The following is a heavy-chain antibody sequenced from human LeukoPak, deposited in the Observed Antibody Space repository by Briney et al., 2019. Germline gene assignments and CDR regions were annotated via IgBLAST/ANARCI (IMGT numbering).Heavy chain of an antibody. CDR1: GGSISSSSYY. V-gene: IGHV4-39*01. CDR3: ARTVAGTELDY. D-gene: IGHD6-19*01. CDR2: IYYSGST. J-gene: IGHJ4*02. Sequence: PSETLSLTCTVSGGSISSSSYYWGWIRQPPGKGLEWIGTIYYSGSTYYNPSLKSRVTISVDTSKNQFSLKLSSVTAADTAVYYCARTVAGTELDYWGQGTLVTVSS.